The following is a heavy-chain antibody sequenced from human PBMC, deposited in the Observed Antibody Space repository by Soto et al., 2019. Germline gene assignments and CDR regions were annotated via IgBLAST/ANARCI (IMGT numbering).Heavy chain of an antibody. CDR2: IYNSGNT. CDR3: ARNLPLQYYGMDV. V-gene: IGHV4-31*03. CDR1: GGSINSGGYC. Sequence: SEALSLTCTVSGGSINSGGYCRSWIRQHPGKGLEWIGYIYNSGNTYYNPSLKSRVTMSIDTSESQFSLNLSSVTAADMAVYYCARNLPLQYYGMDVWGQGTTVTVSS. J-gene: IGHJ6*02.